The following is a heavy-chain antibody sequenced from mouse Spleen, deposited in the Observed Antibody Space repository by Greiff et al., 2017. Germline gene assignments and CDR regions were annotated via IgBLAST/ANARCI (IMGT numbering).Heavy chain of an antibody. Sequence: EVKLMESGPELVKPGASVKISCKASGYSFTDYNMNWVKQSNGKSLEWIGVINPNYGTTSYNQKFKGKATLTVDQSSSTAYMQLNSLTSEDSAVYYCANNGDYGAWFAYWGQGTLVTVSA. V-gene: IGHV1-39*01. CDR2: INPNYGTT. CDR1: GYSFTDYN. J-gene: IGHJ3*01. D-gene: IGHD2-13*01. CDR3: ANNGDYGAWFAY.